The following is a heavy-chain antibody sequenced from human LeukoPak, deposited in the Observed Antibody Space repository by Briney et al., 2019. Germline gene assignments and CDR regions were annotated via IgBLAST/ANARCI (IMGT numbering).Heavy chain of an antibody. Sequence: GGSLRLSCAASGFTFSTYSMNWVRQAPGRGLEWVSYISGSSSSTKYADSVRGRFTISRDNAKNSLYLQMNSLRVEGTAVYYCARDQKQWLVPPGYNDAFDIWGQGTMVTVSS. J-gene: IGHJ3*02. CDR3: ARDQKQWLVPPGYNDAFDI. CDR1: GFTFSTYS. D-gene: IGHD6-19*01. CDR2: ISGSSSST. V-gene: IGHV3-48*04.